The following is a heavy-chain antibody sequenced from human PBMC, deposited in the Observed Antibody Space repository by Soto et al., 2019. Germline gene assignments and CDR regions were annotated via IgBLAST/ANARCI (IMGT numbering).Heavy chain of an antibody. Sequence: QVQLVQSGAEVKKPGASVKVSCKASGYTFTGYYMHWVRQAPGQGLEWMGWINPNSGGTNYAQKFQGWVTMTRDTSVSTGYMELSRLRSDDTAVYYCAGGGRTVTTREYFQHWGQGTLVTVSS. D-gene: IGHD4-17*01. CDR2: INPNSGGT. CDR3: AGGGRTVTTREYFQH. CDR1: GYTFTGYY. J-gene: IGHJ1*01. V-gene: IGHV1-2*04.